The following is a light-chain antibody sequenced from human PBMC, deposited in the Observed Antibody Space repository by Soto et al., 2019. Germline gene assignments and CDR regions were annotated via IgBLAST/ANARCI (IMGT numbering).Light chain of an antibody. CDR2: EVS. J-gene: IGLJ2*01. CDR3: SSFAGNNHLV. CDR1: SSDVGGYNY. Sequence: QSALTQPPSASGSPGQSVTISCTGTSSDVGGYNYVSWYQQHPGKAPKLMISEVSKRPSGVPDRFSGSKSGNTASLTVSGLQAEDVADYYCSSFAGNNHLVFGGGTKHTVL. V-gene: IGLV2-8*01.